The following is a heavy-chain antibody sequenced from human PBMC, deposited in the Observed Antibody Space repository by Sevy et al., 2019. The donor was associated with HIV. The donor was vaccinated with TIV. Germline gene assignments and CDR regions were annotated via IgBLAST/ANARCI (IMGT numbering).Heavy chain of an antibody. D-gene: IGHD3-16*02. Sequence: GGSLRLSCAASGFTFSSYSMNWVRQAPGKGLEWVSYISSSSSTIYYADSVKGRFTISRDNAKNSLYLQMNSLRDEDTAVYYCAREFTFGGVIVITEYGMDVWGQGTTVTISS. CDR2: ISSSSSTI. CDR1: GFTFSSYS. V-gene: IGHV3-48*02. J-gene: IGHJ6*02. CDR3: AREFTFGGVIVITEYGMDV.